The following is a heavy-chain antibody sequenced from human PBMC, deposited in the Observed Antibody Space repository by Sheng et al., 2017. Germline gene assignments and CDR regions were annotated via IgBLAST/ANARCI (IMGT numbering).Heavy chain of an antibody. CDR2: IGGSPDNT. CDR3: AKGKPVTGPENENFYS. J-gene: IGHJ5*02. D-gene: IGHD2-21*02. V-gene: IGHV3-23*01. Sequence: EVQLLESGGGLVQPGGSLRLSCAASGFTFSSYAMSWVRQAPGKGLEWVSTIGGSPDNTNYAGSVKGRFSISRDNSANTLYLQMNSLRAEDTAVYYCAKGKPVTGPENENFYSWGLGTLVTV. CDR1: GFTFSSYA.